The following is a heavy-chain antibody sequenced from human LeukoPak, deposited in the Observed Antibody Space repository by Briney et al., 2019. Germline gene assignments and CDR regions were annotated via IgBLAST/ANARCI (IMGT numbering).Heavy chain of an antibody. Sequence: PSETLSLTCTASGDSFTSVTDYWAWIRQPPGKGLEWIASGDYSGGTYYNPSLESRVAISADMKLTSVTGADTAVYYCARGRDSRGYQFMGFDSWGQGTLVTVSS. CDR2: GDYSGGT. CDR1: GDSFTSVTDY. CDR3: ARGRDSRGYQFMGFDS. J-gene: IGHJ4*02. D-gene: IGHD3-22*01. V-gene: IGHV4-39*06.